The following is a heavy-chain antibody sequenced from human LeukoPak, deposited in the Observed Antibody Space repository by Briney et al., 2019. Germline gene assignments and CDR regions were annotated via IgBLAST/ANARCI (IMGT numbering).Heavy chain of an antibody. CDR3: ARVYRFGENGY. CDR2: ISSTSSHI. J-gene: IGHJ4*02. Sequence: GGSLRLSCTVSGFTFSTYSMNWVRQAPGKGLEWVSCISSTSSHIYYSDSVKGRFTISRDNAKNSLYLQMNSLRAEDTAVYYCARVYRFGENGYWGQGTLVTVSS. D-gene: IGHD3-10*01. CDR1: GFTFSTYS. V-gene: IGHV3-21*01.